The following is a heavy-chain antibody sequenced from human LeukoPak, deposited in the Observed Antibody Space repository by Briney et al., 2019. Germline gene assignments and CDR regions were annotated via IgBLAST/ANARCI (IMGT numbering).Heavy chain of an antibody. J-gene: IGHJ4*02. CDR3: AKDIVLGDCSGGSCQSDFDY. D-gene: IGHD2-15*01. CDR1: GFTFSSYA. CDR2: ISGSGGST. Sequence: QPGGSLRLSCAASGFTFSSYAMSWVRQAPGKGLEWVSAISGSGGSTYYADSVKGRFTISRDNSKNTLYPQMNSLRAEDTAVYYCAKDIVLGDCSGGSCQSDFDYWGQGTLVTVSS. V-gene: IGHV3-23*01.